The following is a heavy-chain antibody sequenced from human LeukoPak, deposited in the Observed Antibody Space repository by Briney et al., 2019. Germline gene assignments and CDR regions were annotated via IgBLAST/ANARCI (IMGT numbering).Heavy chain of an antibody. CDR1: GFTFSSYW. V-gene: IGHV3-74*01. CDR3: ATNRITIFGVVTDY. CDR2: INSDGSST. Sequence: GGSLRLSCAASGFTFSSYWMHWVRQAPGKGQVWVSRINSDGSSTSYADSVKGRFTISRDNAKNTLYLQMNSLRAEGAAVYYCATNRITIFGVVTDYWGQGTPVTVSS. J-gene: IGHJ4*02. D-gene: IGHD3-3*01.